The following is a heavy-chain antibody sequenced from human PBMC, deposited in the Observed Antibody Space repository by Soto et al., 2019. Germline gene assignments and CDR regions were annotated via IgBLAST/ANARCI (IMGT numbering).Heavy chain of an antibody. V-gene: IGHV3-7*01. D-gene: IGHD3-3*01. CDR2: ITQDGTGK. CDR1: GFSFSGYR. J-gene: IGHJ5*02. CDR3: AREWSATSSGRGIDR. Sequence: EVQLVESGGGLVQPGESLRLTCAASGFSFSGYRFSWVRQAPGKGLEWVAYITQDGTGKYSVDSVKGRFTISRDNAKNPLVLHMTSLRAEGTAVYYGAREWSATSSGRGIDRWGQGALGTVSS.